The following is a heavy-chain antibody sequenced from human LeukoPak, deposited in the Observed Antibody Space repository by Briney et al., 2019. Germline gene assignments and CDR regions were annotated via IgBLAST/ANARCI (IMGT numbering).Heavy chain of an antibody. D-gene: IGHD5-24*01. CDR2: INTDGRST. V-gene: IGHV3-74*01. J-gene: IGHJ4*02. Sequence: PGRSLRLSCAASGFTFGSYWMYWVRQVPGKGLVWVARINTDGRSTSYGESVKRRFTVSRDNAKNTLYVQMNSLRDEDTAVYYCVRDVWGDRDGFFAYWGQGTLVTVSS. CDR1: GFTFGSYW. CDR3: VRDVWGDRDGFFAY.